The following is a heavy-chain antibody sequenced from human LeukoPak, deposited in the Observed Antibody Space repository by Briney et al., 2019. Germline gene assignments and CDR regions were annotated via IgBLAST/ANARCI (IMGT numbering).Heavy chain of an antibody. J-gene: IGHJ4*02. CDR3: AAFSYYGDYNFDY. V-gene: IGHV1-58*02. CDR2: IVVGSGNT. D-gene: IGHD4-17*01. Sequence: SVKVSCKASGFTFTSSAMQWVRQARGQRLEWIGWIVVGSGNTNYAQKFQERVTITRDMSTSTAYMELSSLRSEDTAVCYCAAFSYYGDYNFDYWGQGTLVTVSS. CDR1: GFTFTSSA.